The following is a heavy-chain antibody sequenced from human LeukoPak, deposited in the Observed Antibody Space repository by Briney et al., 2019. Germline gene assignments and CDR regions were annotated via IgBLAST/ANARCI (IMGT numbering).Heavy chain of an antibody. Sequence: KPSETLSLTCAVYGGSFSGYYWSWIRQPPGKGLEWIGEINHSGSTNYNPSLKSRVTISVYTSKNQFSLKLSSVTAADTAVYYCARGPFWSGYEGTGDRDPWGQGTLVTVSS. CDR3: ARGPFWSGYEGTGDRDP. J-gene: IGHJ5*02. D-gene: IGHD3-3*01. CDR1: GGSFSGYY. CDR2: INHSGST. V-gene: IGHV4-34*01.